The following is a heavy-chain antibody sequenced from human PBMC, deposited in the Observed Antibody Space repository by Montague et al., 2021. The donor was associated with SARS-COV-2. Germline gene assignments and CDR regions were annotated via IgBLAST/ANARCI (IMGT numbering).Heavy chain of an antibody. CDR3: VRDPATGMDV. CDR1: GFTFSDYG. Sequence: SLRLSCSASGFTFSDYGINWVRQAPGMGLEWFSYISATSRTIYYXDSVKGRFTVSRDNAKSSLYLQMNSLRAEDTALYYCVRDPATGMDVWGLGTMVTVSS. V-gene: IGHV3-48*04. J-gene: IGHJ6*02. CDR2: ISATSRTI.